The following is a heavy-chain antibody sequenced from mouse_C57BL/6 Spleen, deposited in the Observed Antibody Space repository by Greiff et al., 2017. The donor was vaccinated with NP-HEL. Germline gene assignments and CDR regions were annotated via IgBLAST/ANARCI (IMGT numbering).Heavy chain of an antibody. Sequence: LVESGAELVKPGASVKISCKASGYAFSSYWMNWVKQRPGKGLEWIGQIYPGDGDTNYNGKFKGKATLTADKSSSTAYMQLSSLTSEDSAVYFCARRDYGSSYVVYFDYWGQGTTLTVSS. CDR3: ARRDYGSSYVVYFDY. J-gene: IGHJ2*01. CDR1: GYAFSSYW. V-gene: IGHV1-80*01. D-gene: IGHD1-1*01. CDR2: IYPGDGDT.